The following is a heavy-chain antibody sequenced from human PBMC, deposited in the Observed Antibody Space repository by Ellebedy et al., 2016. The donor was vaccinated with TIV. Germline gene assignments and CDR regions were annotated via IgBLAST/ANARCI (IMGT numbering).Heavy chain of an antibody. CDR2: ISYSGST. D-gene: IGHD5-18*01. CDR3: ARCPYVDTTMVPDL. J-gene: IGHJ2*01. CDR1: GGSISSGGHY. Sequence: MPSETLSLTCTVSGGSISSGGHYWSWIRQHPGKGLEWIGHISYSGSTYFNPSLKSRVTISVDTSKNHFSLKLRSVTAADTAVYYCARCPYVDTTMVPDLWGRGTLVTVSS. V-gene: IGHV4-31*03.